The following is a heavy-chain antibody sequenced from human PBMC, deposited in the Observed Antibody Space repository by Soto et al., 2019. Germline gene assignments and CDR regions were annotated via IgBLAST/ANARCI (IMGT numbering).Heavy chain of an antibody. CDR3: AKNSGYSYGFPFDS. D-gene: IGHD5-18*01. Sequence: QVQLVESGGGVVQPGRSLRLSCAASGFTFSSYGMHWVRQAPGKGLEWVALISYDGSNKYYADSVKGRFTISRDNSKNTLYLQMNSLRAEDTAVYYCAKNSGYSYGFPFDSRCQGTLGTVSS. CDR2: ISYDGSNK. CDR1: GFTFSSYG. J-gene: IGHJ4*02. V-gene: IGHV3-30*18.